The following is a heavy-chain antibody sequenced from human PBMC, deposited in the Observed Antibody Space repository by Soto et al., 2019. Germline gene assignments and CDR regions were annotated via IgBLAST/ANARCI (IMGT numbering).Heavy chain of an antibody. CDR3: ARPYCDATSCFTDWLDP. V-gene: IGHV1-8*01. D-gene: IGHD2-2*02. J-gene: IGHJ5*02. CDR1: GYSFTTYD. Sequence: QVPLVQSGAEVKKPGASVKVSCQASGYSFTTYDIHWVRQAAGQGLEWMGWVNPKSGTTDYAQKFRGRVTMTSITSISAAYMQLSALTSEDTAVYYCARPYCDATSCFTDWLDPWGPGTLVTVSS. CDR2: VNPKSGTT.